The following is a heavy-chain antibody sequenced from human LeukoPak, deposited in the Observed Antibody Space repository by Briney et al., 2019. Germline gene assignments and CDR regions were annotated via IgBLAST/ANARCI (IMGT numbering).Heavy chain of an antibody. J-gene: IGHJ6*02. D-gene: IGHD2-15*01. Sequence: SETLSLTCTVSGGSISSYYWSWIRQPLGTGLEWIGYIYYSGSTNYNPSLKSRVTISVDTSKNQFSLKLSSVTAADTAVYYCARDHCSGGSCYSDGMDVWGQGTTVTVSS. V-gene: IGHV4-59*01. CDR3: ARDHCSGGSCYSDGMDV. CDR2: IYYSGST. CDR1: GGSISSYY.